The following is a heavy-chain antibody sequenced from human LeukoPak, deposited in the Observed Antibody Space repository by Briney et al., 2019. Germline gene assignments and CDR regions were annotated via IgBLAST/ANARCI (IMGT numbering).Heavy chain of an antibody. D-gene: IGHD3-22*01. CDR3: ARDRYYDSSGYYHFDY. CDR1: GFTFSSYA. V-gene: IGHV3-23*01. Sequence: GGSLRLSCAASGFTFSSYAMSWVRQAPGKGLEWVSAISGSGGSTYYADSVKGRFTISRDNAKNSLYLQMNSLRAEDTAVYYCARDRYYDSSGYYHFDYWGQGTLVTVSS. J-gene: IGHJ4*02. CDR2: ISGSGGST.